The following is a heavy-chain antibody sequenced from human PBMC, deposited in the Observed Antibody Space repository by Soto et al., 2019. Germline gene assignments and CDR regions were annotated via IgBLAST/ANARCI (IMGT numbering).Heavy chain of an antibody. J-gene: IGHJ3*01. CDR2: IGTAGDT. Sequence: EGQLVESGGGLVQPGGSLRLACVASGFIFSDYDMHWVRQATGKSLEWVSAIGTAGDTHYSDSVKGRFTISRENGVNSLYLQMNSLGAGDTAVYYCARDPSGWGLDVWGQGTMVTVSS. V-gene: IGHV3-13*01. CDR1: GFIFSDYD. D-gene: IGHD6-19*01. CDR3: ARDPSGWGLDV.